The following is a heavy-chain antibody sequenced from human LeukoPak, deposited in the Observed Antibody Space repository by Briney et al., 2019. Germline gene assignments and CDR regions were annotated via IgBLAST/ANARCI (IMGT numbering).Heavy chain of an antibody. CDR2: INPNSGGT. Sequence: GASVKVSCKASGYTFTGYYMHWVRQAPGQGLEWMGWINPNSGGTNYAQKFQGRVTMTRDTSISTAYMELSRLRSDDTAVYYCARSAWGYSHGALTNWFDPWGQGTLVTVSS. D-gene: IGHD5-18*01. V-gene: IGHV1-2*02. CDR1: GYTFTGYY. J-gene: IGHJ5*02. CDR3: ARSAWGYSHGALTNWFDP.